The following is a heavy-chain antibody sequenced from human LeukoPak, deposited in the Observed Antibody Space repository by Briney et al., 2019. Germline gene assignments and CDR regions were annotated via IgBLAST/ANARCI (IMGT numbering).Heavy chain of an antibody. CDR1: GYSISSGYY. CDR2: IYTSGST. V-gene: IGHV4-38-2*02. J-gene: IGHJ4*02. D-gene: IGHD2-2*01. Sequence: KPSETLSLTCTVSGYSISSGYYWGWIRQPPGKGLEWIGRIYTSGSTNYNPSLKSRVTISVDTSKNQFSLKLSSVTAADTAVYYCARTSCSSTSCYSPFDYWGQGTLVTVSS. CDR3: ARTSCSSTSCYSPFDY.